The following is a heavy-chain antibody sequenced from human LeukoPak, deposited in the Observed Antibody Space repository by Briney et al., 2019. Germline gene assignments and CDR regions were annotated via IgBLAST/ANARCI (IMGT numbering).Heavy chain of an antibody. Sequence: ASVKVSCKASGYTFTGYYMHWVRQAPGQGLEWMGWINPNSGGTNYAQKFQGRVTMTRDTSISTAYMELSRLRSDDTAVYYCARERTVVPALGYWGQGTLVTVSS. CDR1: GYTFTGYY. D-gene: IGHD2-2*01. V-gene: IGHV1-2*02. CDR2: INPNSGGT. CDR3: ARERTVVPALGY. J-gene: IGHJ4*02.